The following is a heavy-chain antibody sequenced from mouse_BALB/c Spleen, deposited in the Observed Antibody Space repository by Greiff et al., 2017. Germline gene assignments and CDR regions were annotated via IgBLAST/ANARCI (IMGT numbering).Heavy chain of an antibody. Sequence: QVQLKQSAAELARPGASVKMSCKASGYTFTSYTMHWVKQRPGQGLEWIGYINPSSGYTEYNQKFKDKTTLTADKSSSTPYMQLSSLTSEDSAVYYCARKEGYDGYLDYWGQGTTLTVSS. CDR2: INPSSGYT. V-gene: IGHV1-4*02. CDR1: GYTFTSYT. D-gene: IGHD2-3*01. CDR3: ARKEGYDGYLDY. J-gene: IGHJ2*01.